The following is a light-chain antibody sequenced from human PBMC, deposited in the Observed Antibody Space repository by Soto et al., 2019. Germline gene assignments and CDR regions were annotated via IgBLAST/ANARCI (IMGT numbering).Light chain of an antibody. CDR3: QQYQSYSRT. V-gene: IGKV2-28*01. J-gene: IGKJ1*01. CDR1: QTLLYSNGQDF. Sequence: DIVMTQSPLYLPVTPGEPASISCRSSQTLLYSNGQDFLDWYLQRPGQSPQLLIYLGSIRATGVPDRFSGSGSGTELTLTISSLQPDDFAIYYCQQYQSYSRTFGQGTKVDI. CDR2: LGS.